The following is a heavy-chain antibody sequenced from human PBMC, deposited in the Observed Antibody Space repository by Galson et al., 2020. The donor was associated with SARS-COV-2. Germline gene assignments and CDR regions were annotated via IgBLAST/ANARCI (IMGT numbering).Heavy chain of an antibody. Sequence: SETLSLTCTVSGGSISSSTYYWGWLRQPPGKGLEWIGTIYYSGSTYYNPSLKSRVTISVDTSKNQFSLKLSSVTAADTAVYYCARDWDFYPGYFDYWSQGTLVTVSS. CDR1: GGSISSSTYY. V-gene: IGHV4-39*07. D-gene: IGHD1-26*01. CDR3: ARDWDFYPGYFDY. CDR2: IYYSGST. J-gene: IGHJ4*02.